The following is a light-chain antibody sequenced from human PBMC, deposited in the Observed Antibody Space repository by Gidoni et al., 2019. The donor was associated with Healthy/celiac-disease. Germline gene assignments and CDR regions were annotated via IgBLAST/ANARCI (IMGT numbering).Light chain of an antibody. CDR2: GNS. J-gene: IGLJ2*01. CDR3: QSYDSSLSGSV. V-gene: IGLV1-40*01. Sequence: QSVLTQPPSVSGAPGQRVTISCTGSSSNIGAGYDVHGYQQLPGTAPKLLIYGNSKRPSGVPDRFSGSPSGTSASLAITGLQAEDEADYYCQSYDSSLSGSVFGGGTKLTVL. CDR1: SSNIGAGYD.